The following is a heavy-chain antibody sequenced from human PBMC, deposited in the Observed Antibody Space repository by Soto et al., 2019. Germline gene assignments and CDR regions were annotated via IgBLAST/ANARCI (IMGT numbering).Heavy chain of an antibody. CDR1: GFTFSGSA. Sequence: GGSLRLSCAASGFTFSGSAMHWVRQASGKGLEWVGRIRSKANSYATAYAASVKGRFTISRDDSKNTAYLQMNSLRAEDTAVYYCAKDHDNSNYFFRRLGMDVWGQGTTVTLSS. J-gene: IGHJ6*02. CDR2: IRSKANSYAT. CDR3: AKDHDNSNYFFRRLGMDV. V-gene: IGHV3-73*01. D-gene: IGHD4-4*01.